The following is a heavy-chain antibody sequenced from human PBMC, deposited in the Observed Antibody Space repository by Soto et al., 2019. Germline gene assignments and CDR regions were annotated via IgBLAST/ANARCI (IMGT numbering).Heavy chain of an antibody. V-gene: IGHV1-69*02. D-gene: IGHD5-12*01. Sequence: QVQLVQSGAEVKKPGSSVKVSCKASGGTFSSYTISWVRQAPGQGLEWMGRIIPILGIANYAQKFQGRVTITADKSTSTAYMEPRSLRSEDTAVYYCARVVQLAATTHYYYYGMDVWGQGTTVTVSS. J-gene: IGHJ6*02. CDR1: GGTFSSYT. CDR2: IIPILGIA. CDR3: ARVVQLAATTHYYYYGMDV.